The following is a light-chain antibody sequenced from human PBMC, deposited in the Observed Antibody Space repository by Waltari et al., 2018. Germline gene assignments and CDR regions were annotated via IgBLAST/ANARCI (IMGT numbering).Light chain of an antibody. V-gene: IGKV1-12*01. CDR3: QQGYQTPFT. CDR2: AAT. CDR1: LSIGSW. J-gene: IGKJ3*01. Sequence: DIQMTQSPSSLSASVGDKVTITCRASLSIGSWLAWYQQKPGKAPKLLIYAATTLQSGVPSRFSGSGSGTDFVLTISSLQPEDFASYFCQQGYQTPFTFDPGTKLNIK.